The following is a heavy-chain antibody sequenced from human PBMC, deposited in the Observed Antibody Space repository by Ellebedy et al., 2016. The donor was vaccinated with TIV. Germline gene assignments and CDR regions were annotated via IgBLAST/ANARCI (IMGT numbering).Heavy chain of an antibody. D-gene: IGHD3-16*01. V-gene: IGHV4-59*08. Sequence: MPSETLSLTCSVSGDSISSYYWNWIRQPPGKGLEWIGSIFYSGNTNYNPSLKSRVTLSVETSMNQFSLKLSSVTAADTALYYCARHRGRQTMVYGFDVWGQGTTVTVSS. J-gene: IGHJ6*02. CDR2: IFYSGNT. CDR1: GDSISSYY. CDR3: ARHRGRQTMVYGFDV.